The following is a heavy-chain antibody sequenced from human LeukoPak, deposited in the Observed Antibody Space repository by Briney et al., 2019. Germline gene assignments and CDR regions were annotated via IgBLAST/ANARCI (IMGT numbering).Heavy chain of an antibody. V-gene: IGHV4-39*01. Sequence: SETLSLTCTVSGGSISSSSYYWGWIRQPPGKGLEWIGSIYYSGSTYYNPSLKSRVTISVDTSKNQFSLKPSSVTAADTAVYYCARHARITMIVVVFDYWGQGTLVTVSS. CDR2: IYYSGST. CDR1: GGSISSSSYY. CDR3: ARHARITMIVVVFDY. J-gene: IGHJ4*02. D-gene: IGHD3-22*01.